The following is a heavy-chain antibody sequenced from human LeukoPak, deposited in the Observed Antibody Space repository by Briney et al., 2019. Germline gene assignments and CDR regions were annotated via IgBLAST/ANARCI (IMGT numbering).Heavy chain of an antibody. CDR3: ARDNQPGSSWSLDY. J-gene: IGHJ4*02. CDR1: GFTFSSYG. D-gene: IGHD6-13*01. CDR2: MWYDGSNK. Sequence: GGSLRLSCAASGFTFSSYGMHWVRQAPGKGLEWVAVMWYDGSNKYYADSVKGRFTISRDNSKNTLYLQMNSLRAEDTAVYYCARDNQPGSSWSLDYWGQGTLVTVSS. V-gene: IGHV3-33*01.